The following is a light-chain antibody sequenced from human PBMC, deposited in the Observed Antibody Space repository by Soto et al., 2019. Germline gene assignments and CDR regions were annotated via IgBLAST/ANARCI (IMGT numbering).Light chain of an antibody. CDR2: SNN. CDR1: SSNIGSNT. CDR3: AALYDSLNGTYV. J-gene: IGLJ1*01. V-gene: IGLV1-44*01. Sequence: QAVVTQPPSASGTPGQRVTISCSGSSSNIGSNTVNWYQQLPGTAPKLLIYSNNQRPSGVPDRFSGSKSGTSASLASSGLQSEDEADYYCAALYDSLNGTYVFGTGTKVTVL.